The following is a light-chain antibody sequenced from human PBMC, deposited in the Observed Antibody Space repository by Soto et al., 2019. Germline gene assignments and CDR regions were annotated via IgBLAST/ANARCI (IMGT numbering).Light chain of an antibody. CDR2: GAS. CDR3: QQYGRSPLT. Sequence: EIVLTQSPGTLSLYPGERASLSCRASQSVSSSYLAWYQQKPGQAPRLLIYGASSRATGIPDRFSGSGSGTDFTLTISRLEPEDFAVYFCQQYGRSPLTFGGGTKVEIK. CDR1: QSVSSSY. V-gene: IGKV3-20*01. J-gene: IGKJ4*01.